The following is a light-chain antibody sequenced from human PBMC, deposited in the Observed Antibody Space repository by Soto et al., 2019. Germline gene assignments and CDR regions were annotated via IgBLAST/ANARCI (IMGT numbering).Light chain of an antibody. CDR2: GAS. V-gene: IGKV3-20*01. J-gene: IGKJ5*01. CDR1: QSVSSNY. CDR3: QQYGSSLSIT. Sequence: EIVLTQSPGTLSLSPGDRATLSCRASQSVSSNYFAWYQQKPGQAPRLLIHGASRRATGIPDRFSGSGSGTDFTLTISRLEPEDFAVYYCQQYGSSLSITFGQGTRLEIK.